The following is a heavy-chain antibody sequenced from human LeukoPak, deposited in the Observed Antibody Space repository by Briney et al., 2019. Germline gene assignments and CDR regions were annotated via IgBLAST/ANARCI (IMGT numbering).Heavy chain of an antibody. V-gene: IGHV3-30*18. CDR2: ISYDGSNK. CDR3: AKDRSKAAADPTYYFDY. CDR1: GFTFSSYG. D-gene: IGHD6-13*01. J-gene: IGHJ4*02. Sequence: QPGGSLRLSCTASGFTFSSYGMHWVRQAPGKGLEWVAVISYDGSNKYYADSVKGRFTISRDHSKNTLYLQMNSLRAEDTAVYYCAKDRSKAAADPTYYFDYWGQGTLVTVSS.